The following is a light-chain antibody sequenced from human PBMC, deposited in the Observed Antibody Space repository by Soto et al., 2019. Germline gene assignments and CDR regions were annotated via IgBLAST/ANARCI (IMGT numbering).Light chain of an antibody. V-gene: IGKV3-20*01. CDR2: DAS. CDR1: QSVSSSY. J-gene: IGKJ4*01. CDR3: QQYGNSPLT. Sequence: EIVLAHSPGTLSLSPCERATLSCRASQSVSSSYLAWYQQKPGHAPRLLIYDASSRATGIPDRFSGSGSGTDFTLTISRLEPEDFAVYYCQQYGNSPLTFGGGTKVDIK.